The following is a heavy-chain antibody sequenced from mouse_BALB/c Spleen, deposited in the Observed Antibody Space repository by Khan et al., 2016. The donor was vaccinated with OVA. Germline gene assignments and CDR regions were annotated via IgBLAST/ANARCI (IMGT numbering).Heavy chain of an antibody. CDR1: GFSFSSYS. V-gene: IGHV5-6-4*01. J-gene: IGHJ2*01. CDR2: ISSGGSYT. D-gene: IGHD1-1*01. CDR3: PRDRGYYGHNAYFDY. Sequence: EVELVESGGGLVRPGGSLKLSCAASGFSFSSYSMSWVRQTPEKRLEWVATISSGGSYTYYPDSVKGRFTISRDNAKNTLYLQMSSLKSEDTAMYYCPRDRGYYGHNAYFDYWGQGTTLTVSS.